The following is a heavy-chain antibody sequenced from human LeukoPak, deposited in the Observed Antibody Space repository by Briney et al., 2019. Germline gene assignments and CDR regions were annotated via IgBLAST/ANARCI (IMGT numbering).Heavy chain of an antibody. CDR1: GYTFTSYA. V-gene: IGHV1-2*02. D-gene: IGHD5-24*01. Sequence: ASVKVSCKASGYTFTSYAIHWVRQAPGQGLEWMGWITPSGDTNNPQKFQGRVAITWDTSITTAYMDLGRLTSDDTAVDYCGRDRYGDGFAHLDYWGQGALVTVSS. CDR3: GRDRYGDGFAHLDY. J-gene: IGHJ4*02. CDR2: ITPSGDT.